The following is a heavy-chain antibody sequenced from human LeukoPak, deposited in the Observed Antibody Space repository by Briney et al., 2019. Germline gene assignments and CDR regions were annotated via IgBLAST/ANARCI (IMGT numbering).Heavy chain of an antibody. CDR3: ARTDRYYDFWSGYYPFDY. D-gene: IGHD3-3*01. CDR2: ISSSSSYI. CDR1: GFTFSSYS. J-gene: IGHJ4*02. Sequence: GGSLRLSCAASGFTFSSYSMNWVRRAPGKGLEWVSSISSSSSYIYYADSVKGRFTISRDNAKNSLYLQMNSLRAEDTAVYYCARTDRYYDFWSGYYPFDYWGQGTLVTVSS. V-gene: IGHV3-21*01.